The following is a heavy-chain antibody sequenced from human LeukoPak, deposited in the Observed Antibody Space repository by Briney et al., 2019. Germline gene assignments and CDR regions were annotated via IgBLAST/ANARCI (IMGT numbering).Heavy chain of an antibody. V-gene: IGHV4-30-2*01. Sequence: SETLSLTCAVSGGSISSGGYSWSWIRQPPGKGLEWIGYIYHSGSTYYNPSLKSRVTISVDRSKNQFSLKLSSVTAADTAVYYCAREYITIGSVAYFDYWGQGTLVTVSS. CDR1: GGSISSGGYS. CDR3: AREYITIGSVAYFDY. CDR2: IYHSGST. D-gene: IGHD3-10*01. J-gene: IGHJ4*02.